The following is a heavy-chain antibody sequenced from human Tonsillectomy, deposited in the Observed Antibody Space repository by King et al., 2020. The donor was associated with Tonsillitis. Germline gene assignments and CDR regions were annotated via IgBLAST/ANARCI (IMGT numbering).Heavy chain of an antibody. Sequence: VQLVQSGAEVKKPGASVKVSCKASGYSFRSNGISWVRQAPGQGFEWVGWISAYNGDTHYAQKVQGRVTLTTDTSTSTAYMELRSLRSDDTAVYYCARDSRVGAAGDYFDYWGQGTLVTVSS. CDR2: ISAYNGDT. D-gene: IGHD6-13*01. CDR3: ARDSRVGAAGDYFDY. V-gene: IGHV1-18*04. CDR1: GYSFRSNG. J-gene: IGHJ4*02.